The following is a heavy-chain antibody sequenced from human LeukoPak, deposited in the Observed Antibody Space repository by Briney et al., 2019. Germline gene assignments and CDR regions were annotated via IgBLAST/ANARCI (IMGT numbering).Heavy chain of an antibody. V-gene: IGHV3-23*01. CDR3: AKAATTPIHYYYYYYMDV. D-gene: IGHD6-25*01. CDR2: ISGSGGST. CDR1: GFTFSSYS. J-gene: IGHJ6*03. Sequence: PGGSLRLSCAASGFTFSSYSMNWVRQAPGKGLEWVSAISGSGGSTYYADSVKGRFTISRDNSKNTLYLQMNSLRAEDTAVYYCAKAATTPIHYYYYYYMDVWGKGTTVTVSS.